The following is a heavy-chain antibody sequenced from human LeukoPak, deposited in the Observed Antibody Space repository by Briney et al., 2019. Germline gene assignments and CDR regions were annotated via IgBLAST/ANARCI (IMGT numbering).Heavy chain of an antibody. V-gene: IGHV3-23*01. CDR3: AKAETYYDFWSPSYYFDY. D-gene: IGHD3-3*01. CDR2: ISGGGVTGGGT. Sequence: GGSLRLSCAASGFSFGSYAMNWLRQAPGKGLEWVSGISGGGVTGGGTYYADSVKGRLTISRDNSKNTLYLQMNSLRAEDTAVYYCAKAETYYDFWSPSYYFDYWGQGALVTVSS. J-gene: IGHJ4*02. CDR1: GFSFGSYA.